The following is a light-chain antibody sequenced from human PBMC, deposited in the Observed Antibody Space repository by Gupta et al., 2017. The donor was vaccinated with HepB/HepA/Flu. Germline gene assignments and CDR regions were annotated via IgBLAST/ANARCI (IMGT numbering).Light chain of an antibody. CDR3: QTWGTGNRGV. J-gene: IGLJ3*02. CDR1: SGHSSYA. CDR2: INSDGRH. V-gene: IGLV4-69*01. Sequence: QLVLTQSPSTSASLGTSVKLTCTLSSGHSSYAIAWHQKQPEKGPRFLMKINSDGRHTKGDGIPDRFSGSSSGAGRYLSISSLQTEDEANYYCQTWGTGNRGVFGGGTKLTVL.